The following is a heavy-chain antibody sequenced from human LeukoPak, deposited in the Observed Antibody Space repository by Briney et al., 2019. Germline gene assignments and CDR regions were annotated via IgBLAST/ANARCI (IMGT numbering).Heavy chain of an antibody. CDR2: IYYSGST. D-gene: IGHD3-9*01. CDR1: GGSVSSSIYY. J-gene: IGHJ4*02. Sequence: SETLSLTCTVSGGSVSSSIYYWGWIRQPPGKGLEWIGSIYYSGSTSYNPSLKSRVTISVDTSKNQFYLKLTSVTAADTAVYYCAGRKDILTGYVFDFWGQGTLVTVSS. CDR3: AGRKDILTGYVFDF. V-gene: IGHV4-39*01.